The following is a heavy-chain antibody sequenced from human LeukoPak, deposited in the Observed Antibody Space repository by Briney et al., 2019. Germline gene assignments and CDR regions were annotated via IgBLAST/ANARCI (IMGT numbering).Heavy chain of an antibody. V-gene: IGHV1-2*02. CDR2: INPYRGGT. D-gene: IGHD2-2*01. J-gene: IGHJ6*03. CDR3: VRVWRDQLLIFLYYYMDV. Sequence: ASVKVSCKASGYTFTGYYMHWVRQAPGQGLEWMGWINPYRGGTNYEQKFKGRVTMTRDTSISTDSMELSRLRSDDTSRYCCVRVWRDQLLIFLYYYMDVWGKGTTVTISS. CDR1: GYTFTGYY.